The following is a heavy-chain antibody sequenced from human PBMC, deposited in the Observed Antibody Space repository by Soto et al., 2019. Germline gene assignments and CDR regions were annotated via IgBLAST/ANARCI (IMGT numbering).Heavy chain of an antibody. J-gene: IGHJ5*02. D-gene: IGHD1-1*01. CDR1: GFSLTTNGVG. Sequence: QITLKESGPTLVKPTETLTLTCTFSGFSLTTNGVGVAWIRQPPGKPLEWLGLFYWDDDKRYSPSLQNRLTISKDTSKNQVVLTLANMAPEDTGTYYWAYRKGAATGTGNWFDPWGQGTPVTVSS. V-gene: IGHV2-5*02. CDR3: AYRKGAATGTGNWFDP. CDR2: FYWDDDK.